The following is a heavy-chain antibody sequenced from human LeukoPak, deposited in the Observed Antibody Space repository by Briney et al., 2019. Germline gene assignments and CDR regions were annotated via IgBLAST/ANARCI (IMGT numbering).Heavy chain of an antibody. J-gene: IGHJ6*03. V-gene: IGHV3-30*02. D-gene: IGHD3-10*01. CDR1: GFTFSSYW. CDR2: IRYDGSNK. CDR3: AKDSEWFGDPWYMDV. Sequence: GGSLRLSCAASGFTFSSYWMSWVRQAPGKGLEWVAFIRYDGSNKYYADSVKGRFTISRDNSKNTLYLQMNSLRAEDTAVYYCAKDSEWFGDPWYMDVWGKGTTVTISS.